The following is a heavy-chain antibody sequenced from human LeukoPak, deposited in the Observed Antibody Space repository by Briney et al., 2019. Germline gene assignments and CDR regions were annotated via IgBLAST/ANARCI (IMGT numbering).Heavy chain of an antibody. CDR2: INSGSTTI. J-gene: IGHJ4*02. CDR3: ARDLREKDYFDY. CDR1: GFIFNTYS. D-gene: IGHD3-16*01. Sequence: GGSLRLSCAASGFIFNTYSMNWVRQAPGKGLEWISYINSGSTTIYYADSVKGRFTISRDNAKNSLYLQMNSLRAEDTAVYFCARDLREKDYFDYWGQGTLVTVSS. V-gene: IGHV3-48*01.